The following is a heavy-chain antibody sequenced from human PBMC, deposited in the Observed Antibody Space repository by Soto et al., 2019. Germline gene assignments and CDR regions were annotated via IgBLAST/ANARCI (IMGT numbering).Heavy chain of an antibody. CDR1: GFTFSDHY. J-gene: IGHJ4*02. V-gene: IGHV3-72*01. D-gene: IGHD2-15*01. Sequence: EVQLVESGGGLVQPGGSLRLSCAASGFTFSDHYMDWVRQAPGKGLEWAGRSRNKANSYTTEYAASVKGRFTISRDDSKNSLYLQMNSLKTEDTAVYYCARGRYSPYDFDYWGQGTLVTVSS. CDR2: SRNKANSYTT. CDR3: ARGRYSPYDFDY.